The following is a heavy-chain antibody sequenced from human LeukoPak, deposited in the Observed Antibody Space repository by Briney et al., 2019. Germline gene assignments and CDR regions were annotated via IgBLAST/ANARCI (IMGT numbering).Heavy chain of an antibody. V-gene: IGHV3-23*01. J-gene: IGHJ5*02. CDR3: AKGSSGYFVDL. CDR2: ISNDGGGT. Sequence: QSGGSLRLSCAASGFIFNNYGPIWVRQAPGKGLEWVSAISNDGGGTNYADFVKGRFTISRDNSKNTLFLQMNSLRAEDTALYYCAKGSSGYFVDLWGQGTLVTVSS. CDR1: GFIFNNYG. D-gene: IGHD3-22*01.